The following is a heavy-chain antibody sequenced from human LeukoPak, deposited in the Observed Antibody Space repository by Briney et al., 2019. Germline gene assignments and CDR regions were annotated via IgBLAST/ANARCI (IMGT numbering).Heavy chain of an antibody. J-gene: IGHJ5*02. CDR1: GGSVSSGSYY. V-gene: IGHV4-61*01. D-gene: IGHD3-3*01. CDR2: IYYSGST. CDR3: AVFQYDFWSGLLNWFDP. Sequence: PSETLSLTCTVSGGSVSSGSYYWSWIRQPPGKGLEWIGYIYYSGSTNYNPSLKSRVTISVDTSKNQFSLKLSSVTAADTAVYYCAVFQYDFWSGLLNWFDPWGQGTLVTVSS.